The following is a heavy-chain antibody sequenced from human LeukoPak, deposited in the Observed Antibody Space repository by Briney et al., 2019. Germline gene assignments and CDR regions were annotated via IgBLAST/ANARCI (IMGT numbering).Heavy chain of an antibody. CDR1: GYTFTSYY. Sequence: ASVKVSCKASGYTFTSYYMHWARQAPGQGLEWMGIINPSGGSTSYAQKFQGRVTMTRDMSTSTVYMELSSLRSEDTAVYYCAIVVPAAGSYYYMDVWGKGTTVTVSS. CDR2: INPSGGST. J-gene: IGHJ6*03. V-gene: IGHV1-46*01. CDR3: AIVVPAAGSYYYMDV. D-gene: IGHD2-2*01.